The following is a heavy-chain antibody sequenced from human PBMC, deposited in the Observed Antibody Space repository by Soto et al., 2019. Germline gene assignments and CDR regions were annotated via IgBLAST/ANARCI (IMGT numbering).Heavy chain of an antibody. Sequence: QAQLEESGGGVVQPGRSLTLSCAAFGFTFTRFAIHWVRQAPGKGLDWVAFISYDVNKKKSADSLKCRFTISRDNSRNTVYLHMSSLRTEDTAVYSCARLFGGYSDSSASNSFDIWGQGTRVIVSS. D-gene: IGHD3-16*01. CDR3: ARLFGGYSDSSASNSFDI. CDR2: ISYDVNKK. CDR1: GFTFTRFA. J-gene: IGHJ3*02. V-gene: IGHV3-30-3*01.